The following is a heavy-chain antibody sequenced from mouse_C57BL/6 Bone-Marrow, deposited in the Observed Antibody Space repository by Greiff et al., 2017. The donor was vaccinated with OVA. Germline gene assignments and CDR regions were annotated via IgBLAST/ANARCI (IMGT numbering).Heavy chain of an antibody. Sequence: QVQLQQSGAELVKPGASVKMSCKASGYTFTSYWITWVKQRPGQGLEWIGDSYPGSGSTNYNEKFKSKATLTVDTSSSTAYMQLSSLTSEDSAVYYCARGGYYGSLDYWGQGTTLTVSS. CDR3: ARGGYYGSLDY. D-gene: IGHD1-1*01. J-gene: IGHJ2*01. CDR1: GYTFTSYW. CDR2: SYPGSGST. V-gene: IGHV1-55*01.